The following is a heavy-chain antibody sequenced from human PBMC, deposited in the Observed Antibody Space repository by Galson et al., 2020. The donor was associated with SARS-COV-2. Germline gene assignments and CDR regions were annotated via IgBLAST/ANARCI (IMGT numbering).Heavy chain of an antibody. J-gene: IGHJ5*02. Sequence: SETLSLTCTVSGGSISSYYWSWFRQPPGKGLEWIGYIYYSGNTNYNPSLKSRVTISVDTSKNQFSLELNSVTPADTAVYYCARAPVGRNWFDPWGQGTLVTVS. CDR2: IYYSGNT. D-gene: IGHD1-26*01. CDR1: GGSISSYY. V-gene: IGHV4-59*13. CDR3: ARAPVGRNWFDP.